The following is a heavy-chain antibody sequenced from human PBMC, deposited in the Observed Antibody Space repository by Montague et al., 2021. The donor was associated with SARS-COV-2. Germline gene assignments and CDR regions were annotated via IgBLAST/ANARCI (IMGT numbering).Heavy chain of an antibody. CDR1: GFTFSSYA. CDR3: ASGLDYGDYYYYYGIDV. V-gene: IGHV3-23*01. CDR2: ISGSGGST. J-gene: IGHJ6*02. Sequence: SLRLSCAASGFTFSSYAMSWVRQAPGKGLEWVSAISGSGGSTYYADSVKGRFTISRDNSKNTLYLQMNSLRAEDTAVYYCASGLDYGDYYYYYGIDVWGQGTMVTVSS. D-gene: IGHD4-17*01.